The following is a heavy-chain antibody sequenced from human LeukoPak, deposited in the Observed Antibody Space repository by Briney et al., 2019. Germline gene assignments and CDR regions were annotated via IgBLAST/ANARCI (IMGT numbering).Heavy chain of an antibody. J-gene: IGHJ4*02. V-gene: IGHV1-2*06. D-gene: IGHD6-13*01. Sequence: ASVKVSCKASGYTFTGYYMHWVRQAPGQGLEWMGRINPNSGGRTYAKKFQGRVTITRDTSISTAYMELSRLRSDDTAVYYCAKKGYSSSWYYFDYWGQGTLVTVSS. CDR3: AKKGYSSSWYYFDY. CDR2: INPNSGGR. CDR1: GYTFTGYY.